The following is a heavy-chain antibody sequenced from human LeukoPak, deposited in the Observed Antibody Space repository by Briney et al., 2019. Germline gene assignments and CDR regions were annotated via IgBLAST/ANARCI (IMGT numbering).Heavy chain of an antibody. Sequence: ASVKVSCKASGYTFTDYYMHWVRRAPGQGLEWMGWINPNSGGTNYAQKFQGRVTMTRDMSISTAYMELTRLTSDDTAVYYCARVFGYSSSWFDYWGQGTLVTVSS. V-gene: IGHV1-2*02. CDR3: ARVFGYSSSWFDY. CDR1: GYTFTDYY. J-gene: IGHJ5*01. CDR2: INPNSGGT. D-gene: IGHD6-13*01.